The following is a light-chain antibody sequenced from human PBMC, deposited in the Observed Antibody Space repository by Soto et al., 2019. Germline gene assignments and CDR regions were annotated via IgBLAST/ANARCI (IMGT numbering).Light chain of an antibody. CDR1: QSISSY. V-gene: IGKV1-39*01. CDR3: QQSYSTPWT. CDR2: AAS. J-gene: IGKJ1*01. Sequence: DIPMTQSPSSLSASVGDRVTITCRASQSISSYLNWYQQKPGKAPKLLIYAASSLQSGVPSRFSASGSGTDFSLTISSLQPEDFATYYCQQSYSTPWTFGQGKKGVIK.